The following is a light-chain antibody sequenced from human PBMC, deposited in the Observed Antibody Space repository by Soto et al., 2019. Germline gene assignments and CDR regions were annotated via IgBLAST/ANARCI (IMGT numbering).Light chain of an antibody. CDR1: ALPKQY. Sequence: SYELTQPPSVSVSPGQTARITCSGDALPKQYAYWYQQKPGQAPVLVIYKDSERPSGIPERFSGSSSGTTVTLTISAVQAEDEADFYCQSADSSGTFVFGTGTKLTVL. CDR2: KDS. CDR3: QSADSSGTFV. J-gene: IGLJ1*01. V-gene: IGLV3-25*03.